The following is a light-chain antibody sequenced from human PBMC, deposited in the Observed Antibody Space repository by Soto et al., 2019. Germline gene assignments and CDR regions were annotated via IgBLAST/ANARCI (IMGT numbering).Light chain of an antibody. CDR1: SSDVGAYNL. J-gene: IGLJ3*02. V-gene: IGLV2-23*02. Sequence: QSALTQPASVSGSPGQSITISCTGTSSDVGAYNLVSWYQHHPGKAPKLMIYGVSKRPSGLSNRFSGSKSGNMASLTISGLQAEDEADYYCCSYAGSSTWVFGGGTKLTVL. CDR2: GVS. CDR3: CSYAGSSTWV.